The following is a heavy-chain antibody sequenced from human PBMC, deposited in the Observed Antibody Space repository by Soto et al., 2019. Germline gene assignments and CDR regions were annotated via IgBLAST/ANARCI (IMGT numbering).Heavy chain of an antibody. J-gene: IGHJ6*02. CDR1: GLTFSDHY. D-gene: IGHD3-22*01. Sequence: PGGSLRLSCAASGLTFSDHYMDWVRQAPGKGLEWVGRSRNKDRSYTTEYAASVKGRFTVSRDDSQNSLYLQMNSLKTEDTAVYYCTRSYAGSAPRLAMDVWGQGTTVTVSS. CDR3: TRSYAGSAPRLAMDV. V-gene: IGHV3-72*01. CDR2: SRNKDRSYTT.